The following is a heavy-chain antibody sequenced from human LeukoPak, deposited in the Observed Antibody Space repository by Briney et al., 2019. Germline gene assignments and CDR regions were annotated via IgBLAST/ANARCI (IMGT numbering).Heavy chain of an antibody. V-gene: IGHV4-59*08. J-gene: IGHJ4*02. CDR1: GGSISNYY. CDR2: IYYSGST. D-gene: IGHD1-26*01. CDR3: ARHRYSGRFSFDY. Sequence: PSETLSLTCTVSGGSISNYYWSWVRQPPGKGLEWIGYIYYSGSTNYNPSLRSRVTISVDTSKSQFSLNLRFVTAADTAVYYCARHRYSGRFSFDYWGQGTLVTVSS.